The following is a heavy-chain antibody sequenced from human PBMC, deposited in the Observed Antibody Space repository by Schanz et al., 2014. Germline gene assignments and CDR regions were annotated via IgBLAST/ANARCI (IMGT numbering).Heavy chain of an antibody. D-gene: IGHD2-2*01. CDR3: VKEGTVVSGYPRDH. V-gene: IGHV3-23*04. Sequence: VQLVESGGGVVQPGRSLRLSCAASGFTFSSYAMSWVRQAPGKGLEWVSAISTGGGNTYYTDSVKGRFTISRDNSRNTLYLQMSSLRAEDTAVYYCVKEGTVVSGYPRDHWGQGTLVTVSS. CDR2: ISTGGGNT. J-gene: IGHJ4*02. CDR1: GFTFSSYA.